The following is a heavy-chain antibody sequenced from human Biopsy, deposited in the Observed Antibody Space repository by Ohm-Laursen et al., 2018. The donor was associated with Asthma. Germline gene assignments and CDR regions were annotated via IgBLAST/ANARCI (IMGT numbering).Heavy chain of an antibody. J-gene: IGHJ6*02. Sequence: SVKVSCKVPGGTFSNFAISWVRQAPGQGLEWLGGIMTVFGTTNYAQKFQGRVTITADESTSTAYMEVTSLRSDDTAIYYCARCQVGYSSGWSLLLKKIYYSGMDVWGQGTAVTVSS. CDR3: ARCQVGYSSGWSLLLKKIYYSGMDV. D-gene: IGHD6-19*01. CDR1: GGTFSNFA. CDR2: IMTVFGTT. V-gene: IGHV1-69*13.